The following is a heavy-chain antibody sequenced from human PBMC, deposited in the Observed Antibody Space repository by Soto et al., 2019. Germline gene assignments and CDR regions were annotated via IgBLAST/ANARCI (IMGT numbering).Heavy chain of an antibody. Sequence: SETLSLTXAVSGGSISSSNWWSWVRQPPGKGLEWIGEIYHSGSTNYNPSLKSRVTISVDKSKNQFSLKLSSVTAADTAVYYCARFRRGSYYYYGMDVWGQGTTVTVSS. D-gene: IGHD3-16*01. J-gene: IGHJ6*02. CDR1: GGSISSSNW. CDR3: ARFRRGSYYYYGMDV. V-gene: IGHV4-4*02. CDR2: IYHSGST.